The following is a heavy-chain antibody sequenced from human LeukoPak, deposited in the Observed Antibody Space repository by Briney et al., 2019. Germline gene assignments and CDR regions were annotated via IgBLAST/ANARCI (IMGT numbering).Heavy chain of an antibody. D-gene: IGHD3-22*01. J-gene: IGHJ6*02. V-gene: IGHV1-69*13. CDR2: IIPIFGTA. CDR1: GGTFSSYA. CDR3: ARGGHYYYDSSGYYYDYYYYYGMDV. Sequence: VASVKVSCKASGGTFSSYAISWVRQAPGQGLERMGGIIPIFGTANYAQKFQGRVTITADESTSTAYMELSSLRSEDTAVYYCARGGHYYYDSSGYYYDYYYYYGMDVWGQGTTVTVSS.